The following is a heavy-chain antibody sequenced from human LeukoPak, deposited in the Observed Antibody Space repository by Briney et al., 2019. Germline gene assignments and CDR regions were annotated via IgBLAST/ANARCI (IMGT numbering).Heavy chain of an antibody. CDR2: MNDNGDRT. Sequence: GGSLRLSCAASGFSFTTFEMSWVRQAPGKGLEWVSMMNDNGDRTYYAGSVKGRFTISRDNSKNTLYLQMNNLRAEDTAIYFCVKGGWLDYWGQGTLVTVSS. V-gene: IGHV3-23*01. J-gene: IGHJ4*02. CDR3: VKGGWLDY. CDR1: GFSFTTFE. D-gene: IGHD5-12*01.